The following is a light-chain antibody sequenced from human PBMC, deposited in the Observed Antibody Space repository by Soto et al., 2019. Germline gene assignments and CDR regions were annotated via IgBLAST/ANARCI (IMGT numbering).Light chain of an antibody. V-gene: IGLV2-8*01. CDR1: SSDVGAYNY. CDR2: EVS. Sequence: QSALTQPPSASGSPGQSVTISCTGTSSDVGAYNYLSWYQQHPGKAPKLMIYEVSKRPSGVPARFSGSKSGNTASLTVSGLQAEDEADYYCSSYAGSNNYVFGTGTKLTVL. CDR3: SSYAGSNNYV. J-gene: IGLJ1*01.